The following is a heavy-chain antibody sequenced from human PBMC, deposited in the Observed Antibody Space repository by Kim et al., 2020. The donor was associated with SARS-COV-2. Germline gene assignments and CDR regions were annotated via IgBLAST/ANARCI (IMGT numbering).Heavy chain of an antibody. Sequence: ASVKVSCKASGYTFTGYYMHWVRQAPGQGLEWMGWTNPNSGGTNYAQKFQGRVTMTRDTSISTAYMELSRLRSDDTAVYYCATERGIYGSGSYGLFDYWGQGTLVTVSS. V-gene: IGHV1-2*02. CDR3: ATERGIYGSGSYGLFDY. CDR1: GYTFTGYY. CDR2: TNPNSGGT. D-gene: IGHD3-10*01. J-gene: IGHJ4*02.